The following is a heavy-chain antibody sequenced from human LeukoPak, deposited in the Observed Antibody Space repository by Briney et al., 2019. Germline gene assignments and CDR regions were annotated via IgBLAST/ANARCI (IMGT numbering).Heavy chain of an antibody. CDR3: ARDKGVVASVSFHP. J-gene: IGHJ5*02. D-gene: IGHD2-15*01. CDR2: IYYSGST. V-gene: IGHV4-30-4*08. CDR1: GGSISSGDYY. Sequence: SESLSLTCTVSGGSISSGDYYWSWIRQPPGKGLEWIGYIYYSGSTYYNPSLKSRVTISVDTSKNQFSLKLSSVTAADTAVYYCARDKGVVASVSFHPWVQGTLVTVSS.